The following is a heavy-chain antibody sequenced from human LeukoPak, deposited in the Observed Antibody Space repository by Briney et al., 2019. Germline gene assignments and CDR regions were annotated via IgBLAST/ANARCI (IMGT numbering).Heavy chain of an antibody. CDR2: INAGTGYT. Sequence: VSVKVSCKASGYTFTNYVMHWVRQAPGQRLEWMGWINAGTGYTKYSQNSQGRVTFSRDESASTAYMELSSLRSEDTAVYYCAKDLMDTSAWYGAFDIWGQGTMVTVSS. V-gene: IGHV1-3*01. CDR3: AKDLMDTSAWYGAFDI. CDR1: GYTFTNYV. J-gene: IGHJ3*02. D-gene: IGHD6-19*01.